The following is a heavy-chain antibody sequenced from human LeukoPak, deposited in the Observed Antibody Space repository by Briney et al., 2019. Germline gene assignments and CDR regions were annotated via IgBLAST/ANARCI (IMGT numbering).Heavy chain of an antibody. CDR2: ISRSGSTK. J-gene: IGHJ6*03. CDR3: ARVLRYCSGGNCYPGGLAYMAV. V-gene: IGHV3-11*01. Sequence: GGSLRLSCAASGFTFSDYNMRWVRQAAGGGREWVSSISRSGSTKYYGDSVKRRFTISRDNATNSLSLQMHSRRAEDTAVYSCARVLRYCSGGNCYPGGLAYMAVCGRATTVTLPS. D-gene: IGHD2-15*01. CDR1: GFTFSDYN.